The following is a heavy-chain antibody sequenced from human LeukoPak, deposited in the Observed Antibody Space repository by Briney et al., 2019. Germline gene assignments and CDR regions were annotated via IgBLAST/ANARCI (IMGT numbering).Heavy chain of an antibody. J-gene: IGHJ4*02. CDR1: GGSISSGGYY. Sequence: TLSLTCTVSGGSISSGGYYWSWIRQHPGKGLEWIGYIYYSGSTYYNPSLKSRVTISVDTSKNQFSLKLSSVTAADTAVYYCARICGGDCSAYDYWGQGTLVTVSS. CDR3: ARICGGDCSAYDY. D-gene: IGHD2-21*02. CDR2: IYYSGST. V-gene: IGHV4-31*03.